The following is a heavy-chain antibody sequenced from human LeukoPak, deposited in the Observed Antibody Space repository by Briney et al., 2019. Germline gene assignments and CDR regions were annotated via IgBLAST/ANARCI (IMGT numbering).Heavy chain of an antibody. D-gene: IGHD3-10*01. CDR1: GFAFSDHY. CDR3: ARGQFYYGSGTFYPMDS. J-gene: IGHJ4*02. V-gene: IGHV3-66*01. Sequence: GGSLRLSCAASGFAFSDHYMDWVRQAPGKGLEWVSVIYSGGSTYYADSVKGRFSLSRDNSKNTLYLQMNSLTDEDTAVYHCARGQFYYGSGTFYPMDSWGQGTLVTVSS. CDR2: IYSGGST.